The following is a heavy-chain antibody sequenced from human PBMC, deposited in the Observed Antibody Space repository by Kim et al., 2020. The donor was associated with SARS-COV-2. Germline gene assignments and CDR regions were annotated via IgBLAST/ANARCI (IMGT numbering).Heavy chain of an antibody. CDR3: AREQGTAMVA. V-gene: IGHV4-59*01. CDR2: IYYSGST. D-gene: IGHD5-18*01. CDR1: GGSISSYY. Sequence: SETLSLTCTVSGGSISSYYWSWIRQPPGKGLEWIGYIYYSGSTNYNPSLKSRVTISVDTSKNQFSLKLSSVTAADTAVYYCAREQGTAMVAWGQGTLVTVSS. J-gene: IGHJ5*02.